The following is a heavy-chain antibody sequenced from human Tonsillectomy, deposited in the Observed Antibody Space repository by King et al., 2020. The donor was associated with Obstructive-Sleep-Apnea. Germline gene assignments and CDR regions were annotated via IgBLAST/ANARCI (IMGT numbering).Heavy chain of an antibody. V-gene: IGHV5-51*01. D-gene: IGHD6-13*01. J-gene: IGHJ3*02. Sequence: QLVQSGAEVKKPGESLKICCKGSGYSFTSYWICWVRQWHWKGLERMGINYPGDSDTRYSPSFQGQVTISADKSISTAYLQWSSLKASDTAMYYCARQLAAAGAFDIWGQGTMVTVSS. CDR2: NYPGDSDT. CDR1: GYSFTSYW. CDR3: ARQLAAAGAFDI.